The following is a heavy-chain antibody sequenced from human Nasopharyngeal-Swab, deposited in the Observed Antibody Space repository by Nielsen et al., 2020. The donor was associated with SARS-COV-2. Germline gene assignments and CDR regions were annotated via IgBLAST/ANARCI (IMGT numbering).Heavy chain of an antibody. D-gene: IGHD3-22*01. CDR3: ARGLFQDDTTRDY. V-gene: IGHV4-34*01. CDR1: GGSFSGYY. Sequence: SETLSLTCAVYGGSFSGYYWSWIRQPPGKGLEWIGEINNSGRTNYNPSLKRRVTISVDTSKNQFSLKLSSMTAADTAVYYWARGLFQDDTTRDYWGQGTLVTVSS. J-gene: IGHJ4*02. CDR2: INNSGRT.